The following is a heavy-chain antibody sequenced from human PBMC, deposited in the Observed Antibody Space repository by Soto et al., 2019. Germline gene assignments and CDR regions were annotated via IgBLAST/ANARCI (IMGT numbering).Heavy chain of an antibody. J-gene: IGHJ4*02. V-gene: IGHV1-69*12. Sequence: QVQLVQSGAEVKKPGSSVRVSGKASGAPFRRPVFTWVRQAPGQGLEWMGGIIPIFDSATYAQNFQGRVTITADESTSTAYMELRSLRSEDTAVYYCARGEEITFGGVIVWGQGTLVTVSS. CDR2: IIPIFDSA. CDR1: GAPFRRPV. D-gene: IGHD3-16*02. CDR3: ARGEEITFGGVIV.